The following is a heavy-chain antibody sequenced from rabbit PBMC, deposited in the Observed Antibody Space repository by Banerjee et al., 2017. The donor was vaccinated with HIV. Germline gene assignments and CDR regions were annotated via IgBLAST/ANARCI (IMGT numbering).Heavy chain of an antibody. J-gene: IGHJ4*01. CDR3: ARDLYGSTTIGL. V-gene: IGHV1S40*01. CDR1: GFSFSSSYW. D-gene: IGHD5-1*01. Sequence: QSLEESGGDLVKPGASLTLTCTASGFSFSSSYWMCWVRQAPGKGLELIACIYTSSSGSTYYASWAKGRFTISKTSSTTVTLQMTSLTAADTATYFCARDLYGSTTIGLWGPGTLVTVS. CDR2: IYTSSSGST.